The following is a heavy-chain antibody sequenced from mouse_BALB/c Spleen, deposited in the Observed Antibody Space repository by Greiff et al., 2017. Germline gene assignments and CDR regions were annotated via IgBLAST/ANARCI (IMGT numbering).Heavy chain of an antibody. Sequence: VQLQESGAELARPGASVKLSCKASGYTFTSYWMQWVKQRPGQGLEWIGAIYPGDGDTRYTQKFKGKATLTADKSSSTAYMQLSSLASEDSAVYYCARGEYGNYVEWAMDYWGQGTSVTVSS. CDR2: IYPGDGDT. V-gene: IGHV1-87*01. J-gene: IGHJ4*01. CDR3: ARGEYGNYVEWAMDY. D-gene: IGHD2-10*02. CDR1: GYTFTSYW.